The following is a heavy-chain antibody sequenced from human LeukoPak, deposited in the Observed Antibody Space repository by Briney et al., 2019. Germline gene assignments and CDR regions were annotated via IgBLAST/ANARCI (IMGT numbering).Heavy chain of an antibody. Sequence: GGSLRLSCAASGFIFSNYAMSWVRQVPGRGLEWVSTISSRGDSTYVADSVKGRFTISRDDSKNSLYLQMNTVRAEDTAVYYCVKGPRPDITVAHTVENWGQGTLVTVSS. CDR3: VKGPRPDITVAHTVEN. CDR1: GFIFSNYA. J-gene: IGHJ4*02. V-gene: IGHV3-23*01. CDR2: ISSRGDST. D-gene: IGHD6-19*01.